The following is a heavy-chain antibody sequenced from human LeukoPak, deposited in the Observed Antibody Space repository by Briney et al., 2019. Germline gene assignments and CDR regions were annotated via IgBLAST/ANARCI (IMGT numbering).Heavy chain of an antibody. CDR2: INPNSGGT. Sequence: GASVKVSCKASGYTFTGYYMHWVRQAPGQGLEWMGWINPNSGGTNYAQKFQGRVTITADESTSTAYMELSSLRSEDTAVYYCARALHIVVVPAAPYYYYYMDVWGKGTTVTVSS. V-gene: IGHV1-2*02. CDR3: ARALHIVVVPAAPYYYYYMDV. CDR1: GYTFTGYY. J-gene: IGHJ6*03. D-gene: IGHD2-2*01.